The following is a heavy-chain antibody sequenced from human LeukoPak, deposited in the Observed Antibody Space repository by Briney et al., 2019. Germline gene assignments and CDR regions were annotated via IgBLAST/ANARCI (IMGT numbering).Heavy chain of an antibody. CDR2: IYYSGST. CDR3: ARAGGSYSSFDY. J-gene: IGHJ4*02. CDR1: GGSISSYY. V-gene: IGHV4-59*12. D-gene: IGHD1-26*01. Sequence: PSETLSLTCTVSGGSISSYYWNWLRQPPGKGLEGIGYIYYSGSTNYNPSLKSRVTISVDTSKNQFSLKLSSVTAADTAVYYCARAGGSYSSFDYWGRGNLVIVSS.